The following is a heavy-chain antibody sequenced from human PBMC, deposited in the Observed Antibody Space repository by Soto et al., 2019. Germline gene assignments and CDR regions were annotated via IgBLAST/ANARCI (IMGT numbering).Heavy chain of an antibody. CDR3: ARDPGSGWEYLQH. J-gene: IGHJ1*01. V-gene: IGHV3-21*02. D-gene: IGHD6-19*01. CDR1: GFTSSNYG. Sequence: EVQLVESGGGLVKPGGYLRISCAASGFTSSNYGMNWVRQAPGKGLEWVSSISSGSSYIFYADSVKGRFTISRDNAENSLYLQMNSLTAEDSAVYYCARDPGSGWEYLQHWGQGTLVTVSS. CDR2: ISSGSSYI.